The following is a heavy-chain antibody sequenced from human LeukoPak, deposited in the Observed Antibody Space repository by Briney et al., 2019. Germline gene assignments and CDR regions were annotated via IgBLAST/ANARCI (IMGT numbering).Heavy chain of an antibody. D-gene: IGHD6-19*01. CDR1: GYTFTSYG. CDR2: ISAYNGNT. CDR3: ARVTVAGDFDY. Sequence: ASVKVSCKASGYTFTSYGIGWVRQAPGQGLEWMGWISAYNGNTNYAQKLQGRVTMTTDTSTSTAYMELRSLRSDDAAVYYCARVTVAGDFDYWGQGTLVTVSS. J-gene: IGHJ4*02. V-gene: IGHV1-18*01.